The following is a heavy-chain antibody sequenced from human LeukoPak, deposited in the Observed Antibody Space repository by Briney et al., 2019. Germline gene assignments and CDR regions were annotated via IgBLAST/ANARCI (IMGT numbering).Heavy chain of an antibody. D-gene: IGHD2-2*02. V-gene: IGHV4-34*01. Sequence: SETLSLTCAVYGGSFSGYYWSWIRQPPGKGLEWIGEINHSGSTNYNPSLKSRVTISVDTSKNQFSLKLSSVTAADTAVYYCAGSGRQLLYPNFDYWGQGTLVTVSS. CDR1: GGSFSGYY. CDR3: AGSGRQLLYPNFDY. J-gene: IGHJ4*02. CDR2: INHSGST.